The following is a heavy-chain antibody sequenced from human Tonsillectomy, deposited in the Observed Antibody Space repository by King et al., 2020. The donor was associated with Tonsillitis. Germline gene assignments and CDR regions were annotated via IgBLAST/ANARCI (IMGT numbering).Heavy chain of an antibody. CDR3: ARSYYYGSGSYSDDY. CDR1: GYSFTTYW. J-gene: IGHJ4*02. V-gene: IGHV5-10-1*03. Sequence: QLVQSGAEVKKPGESLRISCQGSGYSFTTYWINWVRQVPGKGLEWMGRIDLSDSYTNYSPSFQGHVTISADKSISTAYLQWSSLKASDTAMYYCARSYYYGSGSYSDDYWGQGTLVTVSS. D-gene: IGHD3-10*01. CDR2: IDLSDSYT.